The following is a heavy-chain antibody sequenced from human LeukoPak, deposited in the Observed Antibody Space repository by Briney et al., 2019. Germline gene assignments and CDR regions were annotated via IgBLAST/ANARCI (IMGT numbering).Heavy chain of an antibody. CDR1: GFTFSSYG. J-gene: IGHJ6*02. CDR3: GKDQANWGSIYYGMDV. CDR2: ISYDGSNK. V-gene: IGHV3-30*18. D-gene: IGHD7-27*01. Sequence: GRSLRLSCAASGFTFSSYGMHWVRQAPGKGLEWVAVISYDGSNKYYADSVKGRFTISRDNSKNTLYLQMNSLRAEDTGVYYCGKDQANWGSIYYGMDVWGQGTTVTVSS.